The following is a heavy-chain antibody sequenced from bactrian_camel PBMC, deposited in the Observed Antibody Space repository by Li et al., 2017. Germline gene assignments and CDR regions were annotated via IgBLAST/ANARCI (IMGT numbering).Heavy chain of an antibody. J-gene: IGHJ4*01. D-gene: IGHD6*01. Sequence: HVQLVESGGGSVQAGGSPRLTCIARVFNQMPCAMEWYRQGSGREREWVATWHPNGTATYADSVKGRFIISVDKPKDTAYLQMDSLKPEDTATYFCHPCPYGRCSRSYVGQGTQVTVS. CDR2: WHPNGTA. V-gene: IGHV3S53*01. CDR1: VFNQMPCA.